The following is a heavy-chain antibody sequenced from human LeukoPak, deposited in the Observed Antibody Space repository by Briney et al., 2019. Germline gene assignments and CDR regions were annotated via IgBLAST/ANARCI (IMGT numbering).Heavy chain of an antibody. CDR2: ISAYNGNT. CDR3: ARDLYYYDSSGSNRNFDY. Sequence: ASVKVSCKASGYIFTSYGISWVRQAPGQGLEWMGWISAYNGNTNYVQKLQGRVTMTTDTSTSTAYMELRSLRSDDTAVYYCARDLYYYDSSGSNRNFDYWGQGTLVTVSS. CDR1: GYIFTSYG. D-gene: IGHD3-22*01. V-gene: IGHV1-18*01. J-gene: IGHJ4*02.